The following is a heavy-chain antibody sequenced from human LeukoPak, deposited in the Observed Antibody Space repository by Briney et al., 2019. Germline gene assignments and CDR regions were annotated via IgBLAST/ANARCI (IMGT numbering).Heavy chain of an antibody. CDR1: GVSFDDYY. CDR2: INHSGYT. Sequence: SETLSLTCAVYGVSFDDYYWSWVRQTPGKGLEWIGEINHSGYTDDSPSLKSRVTLSIDTSRKQFSLNLRSVTVADTGIYYCTRMTAGHDYWGQGTLVTVSS. CDR3: TRMTAGHDY. J-gene: IGHJ4*02. V-gene: IGHV4-34*01. D-gene: IGHD2-21*02.